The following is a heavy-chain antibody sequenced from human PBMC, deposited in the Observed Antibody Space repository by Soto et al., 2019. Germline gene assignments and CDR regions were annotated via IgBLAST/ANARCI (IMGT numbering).Heavy chain of an antibody. J-gene: IGHJ3*02. V-gene: IGHV1-46*03. CDR2: INPSGGST. Sequence: QVQLVQSGAEVKKPGASVKVSCKASGYTFTSYYMHWVRQAPGQGLEWMGIINPSGGSTSYAQKLQGRVTMTRDTSTSTVYMELSSLRSEDTAVYYCARGSHRGSQYPIAGAFDIWGQGTMVTVSS. CDR1: GYTFTSYY. CDR3: ARGSHRGSQYPIAGAFDI. D-gene: IGHD2-2*02.